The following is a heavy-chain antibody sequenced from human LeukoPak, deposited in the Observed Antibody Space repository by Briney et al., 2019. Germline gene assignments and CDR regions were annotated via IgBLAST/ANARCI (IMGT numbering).Heavy chain of an antibody. CDR1: GFTFSYVW. Sequence: GGSLRLSCAASGFTFSYVWVSWVRQAPGKGLEWVGRFKSKPDGETTDYAAPAKGRFTISRDDSKTTLYLQMNSLKAEDTAVYYRTTDKLGAYYYYGMDVWGQGTTVTVSS. D-gene: IGHD6-13*01. CDR2: FKSKPDGETT. V-gene: IGHV3-15*01. J-gene: IGHJ6*02. CDR3: TTDKLGAYYYYGMDV.